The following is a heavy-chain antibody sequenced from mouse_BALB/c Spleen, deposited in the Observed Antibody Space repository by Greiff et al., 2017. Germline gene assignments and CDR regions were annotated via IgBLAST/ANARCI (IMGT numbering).Heavy chain of an antibody. Sequence: DVKLQESGPGLVKPSQSLSLTCSVTGYSITSGYYWNWIRQFPGNKLEWMGYISYDGSNNYNPSLKNRISITRDTSKNQFFLKLNSVTTEDTATYYCSSGDYYGPRFAYWGQGTLVTVSA. CDR2: ISYDGSN. J-gene: IGHJ3*01. CDR3: SSGDYYGPRFAY. CDR1: GYSITSGYY. D-gene: IGHD1-2*01. V-gene: IGHV3-6*02.